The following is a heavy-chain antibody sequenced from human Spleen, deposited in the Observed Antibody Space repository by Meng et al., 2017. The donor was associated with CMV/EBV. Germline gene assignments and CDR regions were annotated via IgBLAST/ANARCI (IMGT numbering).Heavy chain of an antibody. V-gene: IGHV4-31*03. CDR2: TYYDGTT. Sequence: CTVSSGPMSSGGFCWSWLRQHPERGLEWIGYTYYDGTTHYNPSLRSRVSISVDTSKNQSSLKLNPVTAADTAVYYCARQTPDNWFDPWGQGALVTVSS. D-gene: IGHD2-15*01. CDR1: SGPMSSGGFC. CDR3: ARQTPDNWFDP. J-gene: IGHJ5*02.